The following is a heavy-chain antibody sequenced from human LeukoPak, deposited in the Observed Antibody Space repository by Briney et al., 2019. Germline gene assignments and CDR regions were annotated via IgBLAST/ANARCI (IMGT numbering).Heavy chain of an antibody. D-gene: IGHD2-15*01. V-gene: IGHV1-2*02. CDR3: ARRCSGGSCYYDY. CDR2: INPNSGGT. J-gene: IGHJ4*02. Sequence: ASVKVSCKASGYTFTGYYMHWVRQAPGQGLEWMGWINPNSGGTNYAQKFQGRVTMTRDTSISTVYMELSRLRSDDTAVYYCARRCSGGSCYYDYWGQGTLVTVSS. CDR1: GYTFTGYY.